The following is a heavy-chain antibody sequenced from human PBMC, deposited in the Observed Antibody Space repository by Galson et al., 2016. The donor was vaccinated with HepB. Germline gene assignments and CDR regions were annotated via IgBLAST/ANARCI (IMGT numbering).Heavy chain of an antibody. V-gene: IGHV3-30*18. D-gene: IGHD6-13*01. J-gene: IGHJ4*02. Sequence: SLRLSCAASGFPFSSYGMHWVRQAPGKGLEWVAVISNDGSNKYYADSVKGRFTISRDTSKKTLYLQMSSLRAEDTAVYYCAKGYSNNWYFDYWGQETLVSVSS. CDR2: ISNDGSNK. CDR3: AKGYSNNWYFDY. CDR1: GFPFSSYG.